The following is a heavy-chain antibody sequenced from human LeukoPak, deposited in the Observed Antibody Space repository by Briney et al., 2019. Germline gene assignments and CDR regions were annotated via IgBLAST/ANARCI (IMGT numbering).Heavy chain of an antibody. J-gene: IGHJ4*02. CDR2: IYAGDSDT. CDR1: GYSFAFYW. V-gene: IGHV5-51*01. D-gene: IGHD4-17*01. Sequence: GESLKISCKASGYSFAFYWIAWVRQTPGKGLEWMGVIYAGDSDTRYSPSFQGQVTISADKSTNTAYLQWSSLEASDTAMYYCAGHYGPYGAGDYWGQGTLVTVSS. CDR3: AGHYGPYGAGDY.